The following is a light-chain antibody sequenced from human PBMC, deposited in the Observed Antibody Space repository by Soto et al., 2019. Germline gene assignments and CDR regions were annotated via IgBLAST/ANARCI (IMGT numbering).Light chain of an antibody. CDR1: GTNFGAGFD. Sequence: QSALAQPPSVSGAPGQTVTISCIGSGTNFGAGFDVHWYQQLPGTALKLLIYGNKSRPSGVPDRFSGSKSGTSASLTITGLQAEDGGNYYCHSYDASLRGSGVFGTGTKVTV. CDR3: HSYDASLRGSGV. V-gene: IGLV1-40*01. J-gene: IGLJ1*01. CDR2: GNK.